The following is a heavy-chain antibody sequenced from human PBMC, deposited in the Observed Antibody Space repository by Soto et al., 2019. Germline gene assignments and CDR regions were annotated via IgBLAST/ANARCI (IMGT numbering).Heavy chain of an antibody. CDR1: GFTFSSYS. CDR3: ARDPLSTLPAAMTRRDPDDY. Sequence: PGGSLRLSCAASGFTFSSYSMNWVRQAPGKGLEWVSYISSSSSTICYADSVKGRFTISRDNAKNSLYLQMNSLRAEDTAVYYCARDPLSTLPAAMTRRDPDDYWGQGTLVTVSS. V-gene: IGHV3-48*01. J-gene: IGHJ4*02. CDR2: ISSSSSTI. D-gene: IGHD2-2*01.